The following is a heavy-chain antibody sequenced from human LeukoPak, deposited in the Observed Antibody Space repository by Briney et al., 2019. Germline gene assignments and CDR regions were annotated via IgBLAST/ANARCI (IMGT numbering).Heavy chain of an antibody. Sequence: GASVKVSCKASGYTFTGYYMHWVRQAPGQGLEWMGWISPNSGGTNYAQKFQGRVTMTRDTSISTAYMELSRLRSDDTAVYYCARGGVRITMVRGVPAYGMDVWDQGTTVTVSS. CDR2: ISPNSGGT. CDR3: ARGGVRITMVRGVPAYGMDV. V-gene: IGHV1-2*02. CDR1: GYTFTGYY. D-gene: IGHD3-10*01. J-gene: IGHJ6*02.